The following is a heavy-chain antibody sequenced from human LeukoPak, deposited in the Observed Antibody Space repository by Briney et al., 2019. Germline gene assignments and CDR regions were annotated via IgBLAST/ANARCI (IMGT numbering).Heavy chain of an antibody. CDR3: ARRIVVVITDGHDAFDI. Sequence: SETLSLTCAVYGGSFSGYYWSWIRQPPGKGLEWIGEINHSGSTNYNPSLKSRVTISVDTSKNQFSLKLSSVTAADTAVYYCARRIVVVITDGHDAFDIWGQGTMVTVSS. V-gene: IGHV4-34*01. D-gene: IGHD3-22*01. CDR2: INHSGST. CDR1: GGSFSGYY. J-gene: IGHJ3*02.